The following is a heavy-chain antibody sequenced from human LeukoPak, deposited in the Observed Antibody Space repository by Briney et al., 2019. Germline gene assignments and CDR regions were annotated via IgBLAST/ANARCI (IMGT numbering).Heavy chain of an antibody. CDR2: IYYSGST. J-gene: IGHJ4*02. Sequence: PSETLSLTCTVSGGSISSSSYYWGWIRQPPGKGLEWIGSIYYSGSTYYNPSLKSRVTISVDTSKNQFSLKLSSVTAADTAVYYCARLSLWLPLDYWGQGTLVTVSS. CDR1: GGSISSSSYY. CDR3: ARLSLWLPLDY. D-gene: IGHD5-12*01. V-gene: IGHV4-39*01.